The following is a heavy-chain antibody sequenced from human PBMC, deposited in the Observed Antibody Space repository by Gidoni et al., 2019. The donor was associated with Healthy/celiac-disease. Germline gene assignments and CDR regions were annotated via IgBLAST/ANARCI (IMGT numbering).Heavy chain of an antibody. Sequence: EVQLVESGGGLVKPGGSLRLSCAASGFTFSSYSMNWVRQAPGKGLAWGSSISRSSSYPYFAKLVKGRFNISRDNAQNSLYLQMNSLRAEDTAVYYCGREDYLAGYHYDYWGQGTLVTVSS. D-gene: IGHD3-9*01. CDR1: GFTFSSYS. CDR2: ISRSSSYP. CDR3: GREDYLAGYHYDY. J-gene: IGHJ4*02. V-gene: IGHV3-21*01.